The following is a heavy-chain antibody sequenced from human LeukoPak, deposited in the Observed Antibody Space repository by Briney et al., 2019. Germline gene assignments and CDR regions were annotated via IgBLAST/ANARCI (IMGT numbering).Heavy chain of an antibody. J-gene: IGHJ4*02. Sequence: ASVKVSCKASGYTFTGYYMHWVRQAPGQGLEWMGWINPNSGGTNYAQKFQGRVTMTRVTSISTAYMALRSLRSDDTAVYYCARGGSGSYYTRYYFDSWGQGTLVTVFS. CDR1: GYTFTGYY. CDR3: ARGGSGSYYTRYYFDS. D-gene: IGHD3-10*01. CDR2: INPNSGGT. V-gene: IGHV1-2*02.